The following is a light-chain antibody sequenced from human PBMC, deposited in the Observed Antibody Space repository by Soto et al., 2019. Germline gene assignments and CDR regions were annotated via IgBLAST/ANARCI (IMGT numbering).Light chain of an antibody. J-gene: IGKJ1*01. CDR2: GAS. CDR3: QQYGDSPWT. Sequence: EIVLTQSPGTRSLSPLEIVCVSFMASQGLNSAYLAWYQQKPGQAPRLLIYGASSRDSGIPDRFSGSGSGTDFTLTISRLEPEDFAVYFCQQYGDSPWTFGQGTKVDIK. CDR1: QGLNSAY. V-gene: IGKV3-20*01.